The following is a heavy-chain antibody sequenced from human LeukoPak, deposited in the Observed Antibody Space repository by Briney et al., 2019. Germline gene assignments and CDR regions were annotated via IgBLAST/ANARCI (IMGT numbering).Heavy chain of an antibody. Sequence: PGGSLRLSCAASGFTFSSYAMHWVRQAPGKGLEWVAVISYDGSNKYYADSVKGRFTISRDNSKNTLYLQMNSLRAEDTAVYYCARELQQLAFGYWGQGTLVTVSS. V-gene: IGHV3-30-3*01. CDR1: GFTFSSYA. CDR2: ISYDGSNK. J-gene: IGHJ4*02. D-gene: IGHD6-13*01. CDR3: ARELQQLAFGY.